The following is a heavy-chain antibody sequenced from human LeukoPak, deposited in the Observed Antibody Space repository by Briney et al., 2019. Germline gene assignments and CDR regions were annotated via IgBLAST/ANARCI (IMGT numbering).Heavy chain of an antibody. CDR2: INHSGST. CDR3: ARGGRITMVRGVLYYYGMDV. CDR1: GGSFSGYY. J-gene: IGHJ6*04. V-gene: IGHV4-34*01. Sequence: SETLSVTCAVYGGSFSGYYWSWIRQPPGKGLEWIGEINHSGSTNYNPSLKSRVTISVDTSKNQFSLKLSSVTAADTAVYYCARGGRITMVRGVLYYYGMDVWGKGTTVTVSS. D-gene: IGHD3-10*01.